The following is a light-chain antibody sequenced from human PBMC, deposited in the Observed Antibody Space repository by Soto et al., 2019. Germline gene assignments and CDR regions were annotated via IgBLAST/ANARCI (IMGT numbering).Light chain of an antibody. CDR1: QSVSSY. Sequence: EIVLAQSPAALSLSKGERATLSCRASQSVSSYLFWYQQKPGLAPRLLIYDASKRVTGIPDRFSGSGSGTEFTLTISSLQSEDFAVYYCQQYNNWPPWTFGQGTKVDI. CDR3: QQYNNWPPWT. V-gene: IGKV3-11*01. J-gene: IGKJ1*01. CDR2: DAS.